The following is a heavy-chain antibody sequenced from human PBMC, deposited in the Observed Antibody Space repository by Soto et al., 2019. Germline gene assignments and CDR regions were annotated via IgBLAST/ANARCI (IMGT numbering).Heavy chain of an antibody. CDR2: ISSSSSYI. CDR1: GFTFSSYS. CDR3: ARDKTRDCSSTSCYGGVGYGMDV. J-gene: IGHJ6*02. D-gene: IGHD2-2*01. V-gene: IGHV3-21*01. Sequence: GSLRLSCAASGFTFSSYSMNWVRQAPGKGLEWVSSISSSSSYIYYADSVKGRFTISRDNAKNSLYLQMNSLRAEDTAVYYCARDKTRDCSSTSCYGGVGYGMDVWGQGTTVTVSS.